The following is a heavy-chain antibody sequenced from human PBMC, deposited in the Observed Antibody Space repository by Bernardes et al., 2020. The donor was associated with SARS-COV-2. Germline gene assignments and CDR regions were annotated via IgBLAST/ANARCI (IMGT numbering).Heavy chain of an antibody. D-gene: IGHD1-26*01. V-gene: IGHV3-74*01. CDR1: GFTFSSYW. J-gene: IGHJ4*02. CDR2: ISGDGRTT. CDR3: VGGPSDGHGRFEY. Sequence: GGTLRLSCAASGFTFSSYWMHWVRQAPGKGLVWVSRISGDGRTTTYADSVKGRFTISRDNARNTLYLQMNSLRDEDTAVYYCVGGPSDGHGRFEYWGQGTLGTVSS.